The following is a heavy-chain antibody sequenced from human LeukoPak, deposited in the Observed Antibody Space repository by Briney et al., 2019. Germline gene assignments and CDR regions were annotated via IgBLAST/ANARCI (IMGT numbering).Heavy chain of an antibody. CDR2: IWYDGSNK. J-gene: IGHJ4*02. CDR3: AKVDRGDYDILTGYYLGGDY. Sequence: GGSLRLSCAASGFTFSSYGMHWVRQAPGKGLEWVAVIWYDGSNKYYADSVKGRFTISRDNSKNTLYLQMNSLRAEDTAVYYCAKVDRGDYDILTGYYLGGDYWGQGTLVTVSS. D-gene: IGHD3-9*01. V-gene: IGHV3-33*06. CDR1: GFTFSSYG.